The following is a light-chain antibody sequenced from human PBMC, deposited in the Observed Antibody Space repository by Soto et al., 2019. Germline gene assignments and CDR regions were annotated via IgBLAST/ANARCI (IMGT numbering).Light chain of an antibody. CDR1: QSVSSSY. Sequence: EIVLTQSPGTLSLSPGERATLSCRASQSVSSSYLAWYQQKPGQAPRLVMYGTSNRATGIPDRFSGSGSETEFTLTISSLLSEDFAVYYCQQYNKWPFTFGPGTKVDIK. CDR3: QQYNKWPFT. CDR2: GTS. V-gene: IGKV3-20*01. J-gene: IGKJ3*01.